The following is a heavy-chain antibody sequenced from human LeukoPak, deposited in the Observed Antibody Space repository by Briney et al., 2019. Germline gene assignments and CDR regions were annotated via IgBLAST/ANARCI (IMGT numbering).Heavy chain of an antibody. CDR2: IYHSGST. CDR1: GGSISSSNW. CDR3: ARFLGAVAGTSFGSFDP. Sequence: SGTLSLTCAVSGGSISSSNWWSWVRQPPGKGLEWIGEIYHSGSTNYNPSLKSRITISVDKSKNQLSLKLSSVTAADTAVYYCARFLGAVAGTSFGSFDPWGQGTLVTVSS. J-gene: IGHJ5*02. D-gene: IGHD6-19*01. V-gene: IGHV4-4*02.